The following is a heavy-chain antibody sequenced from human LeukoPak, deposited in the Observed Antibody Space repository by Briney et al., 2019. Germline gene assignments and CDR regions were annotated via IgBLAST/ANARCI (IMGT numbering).Heavy chain of an antibody. CDR2: IRSKAYGETA. J-gene: IGHJ4*02. D-gene: IGHD1-1*01. CDR1: GFTFGDYA. V-gene: IGHV3-49*03. Sequence: GRSLRLSCTASGFTFGDYAMSWIRQAPGRGLEWVGFIRSKAYGETADYAASVKGRFTISRDDSKAIAYLQMNSLKTEDTAVYHCTRDRGAYNLYDYWGQGTLVTVSS. CDR3: TRDRGAYNLYDY.